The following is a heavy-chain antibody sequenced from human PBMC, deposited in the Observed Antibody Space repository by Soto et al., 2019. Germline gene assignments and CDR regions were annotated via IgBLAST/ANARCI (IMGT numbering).Heavy chain of an antibody. CDR2: IYSSGNS. J-gene: IGHJ4*02. V-gene: IGHV4-31*03. CDR3: AREVMDYGASGGIAC. D-gene: IGHD4-17*01. CDR1: GGSISSGNSY. Sequence: QVQLQESGPGLVKPSQTLSLTCTVSGGSISSGNSYWSWIRQHPGKGLEWIGYIYSSGNSDYNPSLRSRVSISVDPSPDLVSLSLTSVTAAATAVYYCAREVMDYGASGGIACWGQGTVVTVSS.